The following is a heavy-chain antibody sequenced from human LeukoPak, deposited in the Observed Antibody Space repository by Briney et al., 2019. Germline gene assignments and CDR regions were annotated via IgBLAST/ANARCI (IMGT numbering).Heavy chain of an antibody. CDR2: ISGSGGST. D-gene: IGHD3-10*01. Sequence: PGGSLRLSCTASGFTFSDCAMSWVRQAPGKGPEWVSGISGSGGSTYYADSVKGRFTISRDNANNALYLQMSSLRAEDTATYYCAKARGASLSAFDVWGQGRMVTVSS. J-gene: IGHJ3*01. V-gene: IGHV3-23*01. CDR1: GFTFSDCA. CDR3: AKARGASLSAFDV.